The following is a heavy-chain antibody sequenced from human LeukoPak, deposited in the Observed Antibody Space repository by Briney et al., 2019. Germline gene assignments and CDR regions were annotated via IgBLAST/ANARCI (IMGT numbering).Heavy chain of an antibody. CDR2: IYYSGST. Sequence: PSETLSLTCTVSGGSISSSSYYWGWIRQPPGKGLEWIGSIYYSGSTYYNPSLKSRVTISVDTSKNQFSLKLSSVTAADTAVYYCARGEFSDSSGYYYTKTDAFDIWGQGTMVTVSS. CDR1: GGSISSSSYY. CDR3: ARGEFSDSSGYYYTKTDAFDI. D-gene: IGHD3-22*01. V-gene: IGHV4-39*01. J-gene: IGHJ3*02.